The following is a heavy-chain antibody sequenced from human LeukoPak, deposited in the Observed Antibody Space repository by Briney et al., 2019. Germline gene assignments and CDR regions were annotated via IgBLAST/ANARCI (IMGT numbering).Heavy chain of an antibody. CDR3: ARGNTYYYDSSGYNWFDP. CDR1: GGSISSYY. Sequence: PSETLSLTCTVSGGSISSYYWSWIRQPPGKGLEWIGYIYYSGSTNYNPSLKSRVTISVDTSKNQFSLKLSSVTAADTAVYYCARGNTYYYDSSGYNWFDPWGHGTLVTVSS. V-gene: IGHV4-59*01. D-gene: IGHD3-22*01. CDR2: IYYSGST. J-gene: IGHJ5*02.